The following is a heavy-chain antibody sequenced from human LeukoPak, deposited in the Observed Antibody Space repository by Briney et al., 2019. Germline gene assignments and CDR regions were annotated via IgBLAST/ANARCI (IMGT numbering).Heavy chain of an antibody. D-gene: IGHD4-17*01. J-gene: IGHJ6*02. V-gene: IGHV1-18*04. CDR1: GYTFTGYY. CDR2: ISAYNGNT. CDR3: AGVPTKDYGDYYYGMDV. Sequence: GASVKVSCKASGYTFTGYYMHWVRQAPGQGLEWMGWISAYNGNTNYAQKLQGRVTMTTDTSTSTAYMELRSLRSDDTAVYYCAGVPTKDYGDYYYGMDVWGQGTTVTVSS.